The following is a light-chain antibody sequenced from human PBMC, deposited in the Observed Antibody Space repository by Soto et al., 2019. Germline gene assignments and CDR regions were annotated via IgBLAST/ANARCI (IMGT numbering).Light chain of an antibody. Sequence: DIQMTQSPSSLSASVGDRVTITCRASQDISNYLNWYQQRPGKAPKLLIYDASNLERGVPSRFSGTRSGTLFTFATPTPTPEDFETNYGQKPDSPPTTSGKGKRLEI. CDR3: QKPDSPPTT. CDR2: DAS. V-gene: IGKV1-33*01. J-gene: IGKJ5*01. CDR1: QDISNY.